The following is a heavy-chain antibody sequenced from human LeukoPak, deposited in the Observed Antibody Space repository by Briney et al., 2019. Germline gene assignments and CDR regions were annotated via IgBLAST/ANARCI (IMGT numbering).Heavy chain of an antibody. CDR1: GFTFSSYG. CDR3: ARAVYCSGGGCFWYFDL. CDR2: ISSSSRFI. Sequence: GSLRLSCAASGFTFSSYGMSWVRQAPGKGLEWVSLISSSSRFIYYGDSVKGRFTISRDNAKKSLYLQMNSLRAEDTAVYYCARAVYCSGGGCFWYFDLWGRGTLVTVSS. V-gene: IGHV3-21*01. D-gene: IGHD2-15*01. J-gene: IGHJ2*01.